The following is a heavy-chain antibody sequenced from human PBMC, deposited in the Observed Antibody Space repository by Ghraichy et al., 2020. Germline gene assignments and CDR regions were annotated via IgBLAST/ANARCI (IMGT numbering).Heavy chain of an antibody. Sequence: GGSLRLSCAASGFTFSSYAMHWVRQAPGKGLEWVAVISYDGSNKYYADSVKGRFTISRDNSKNTLYLQMNSLRAEDTAVYYCARERVRLSRYYFDYWGQGTLVTVSS. CDR2: ISYDGSNK. D-gene: IGHD6-25*01. CDR1: GFTFSSYA. CDR3: ARERVRLSRYYFDY. J-gene: IGHJ4*02. V-gene: IGHV3-30*01.